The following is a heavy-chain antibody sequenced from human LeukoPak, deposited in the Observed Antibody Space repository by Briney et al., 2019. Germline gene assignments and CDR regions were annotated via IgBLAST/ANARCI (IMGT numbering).Heavy chain of an antibody. Sequence: GGSLTLSCAASGFTFSGSAMHWVRQASGKGLEWVGRIRSKANSYATAYAASVKGRFTISRDDSKNTAYLQMNSLKTEDTAVYYCTRLGSSGDFDYWGQGTLVTVSS. CDR1: GFTFSGSA. CDR3: TRLGSSGDFDY. D-gene: IGHD6-19*01. V-gene: IGHV3-73*01. J-gene: IGHJ4*02. CDR2: IRSKANSYAT.